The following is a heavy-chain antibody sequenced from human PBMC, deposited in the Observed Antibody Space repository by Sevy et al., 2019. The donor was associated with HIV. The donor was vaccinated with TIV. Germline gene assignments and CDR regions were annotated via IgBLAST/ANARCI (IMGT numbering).Heavy chain of an antibody. CDR2: ISAYNGNT. CDR1: GYTFTSYG. CDR3: ASVYSSSSSYYGMDV. Sequence: ASVKVSCKASGYTFTSYGISWVRQAPGQGLEWMGWISAYNGNTNYAQKLQGRVTMTTDTSTSTAYMELRSLRSDDTAVYYCASVYSSSSSYYGMDVWGQGTTVTVSS. J-gene: IGHJ6*02. V-gene: IGHV1-18*01. D-gene: IGHD6-6*01.